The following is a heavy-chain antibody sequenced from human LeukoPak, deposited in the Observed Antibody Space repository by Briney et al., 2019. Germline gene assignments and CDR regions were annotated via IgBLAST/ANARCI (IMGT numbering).Heavy chain of an antibody. J-gene: IGHJ5*02. V-gene: IGHV4-4*02. Sequence: PSGTLSLTCAVSGGSISSSNWWSWVRQPPGKGLEWIGEIYHSGSTNYNPSLKSRVTISVDKSKNQFSLKLSSVTAADTAVYYCARDPNEAGSSSLNWFDPWGQGTLVTVSS. D-gene: IGHD6-13*01. CDR1: GGSISSSNW. CDR3: ARDPNEAGSSSLNWFDP. CDR2: IYHSGST.